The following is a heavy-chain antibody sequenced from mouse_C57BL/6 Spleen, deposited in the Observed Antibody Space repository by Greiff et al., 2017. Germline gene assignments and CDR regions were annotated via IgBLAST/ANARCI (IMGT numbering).Heavy chain of an antibody. Sequence: VQLQQSGAELVRPGASVKLSCTASGFNITDYYMHWVKQRPEQGLEWIGRIDPEDGDTEYDPKFQGKATMTADTSSNTAYLQRSSLTSEDTAVYYCTTRYGSSYYYFDYWGQGTTLTVSS. CDR3: TTRYGSSYYYFDY. V-gene: IGHV14-1*01. CDR2: IDPEDGDT. CDR1: GFNITDYY. J-gene: IGHJ2*01. D-gene: IGHD1-1*01.